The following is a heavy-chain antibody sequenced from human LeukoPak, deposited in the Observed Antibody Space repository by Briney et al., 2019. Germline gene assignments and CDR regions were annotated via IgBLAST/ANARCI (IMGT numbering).Heavy chain of an antibody. CDR1: GFTFSSYS. V-gene: IGHV3-21*01. Sequence: GGSLRLSCAASGFTFSSYSMNWVRQAPGKGLEWVSSIGSSSNSIYYTDSVKGRFTISRDNAKNSLYLQMNSLRAEDTAVYYCTRELPPEAFDYRGQGTLVTVSS. CDR2: IGSSSNSI. CDR3: TRELPPEAFDY. D-gene: IGHD2-21*01. J-gene: IGHJ4*02.